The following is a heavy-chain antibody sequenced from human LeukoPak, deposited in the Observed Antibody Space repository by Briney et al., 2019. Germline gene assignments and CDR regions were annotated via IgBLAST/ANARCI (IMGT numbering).Heavy chain of an antibody. V-gene: IGHV4-59*01. D-gene: IGHD3-10*01. CDR1: GGSIGSYY. CDR3: AKSRSGTAWYFDL. CDR2: IHYSGST. J-gene: IGHJ2*01. Sequence: PSETLSLTCTVSGGSIGSYYWSWIRQPPGKGLEWIGYIHYSGSTNYNPSLKSRVTISVDTSKNQFSLKLSSVTAADTAVYYCAKSRSGTAWYFDLWGRGTLVTVSS.